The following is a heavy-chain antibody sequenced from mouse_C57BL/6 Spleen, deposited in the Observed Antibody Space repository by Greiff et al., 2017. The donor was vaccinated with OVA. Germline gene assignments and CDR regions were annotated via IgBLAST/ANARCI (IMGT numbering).Heavy chain of an antibody. CDR2: IDPSDSYT. CDR3: ARGSTVVPFDY. J-gene: IGHJ2*01. CDR1: GYTFTSYW. Sequence: HVQLMQPGADLVMPGASLKLSCTASGYTFTSYWMPWVHQRPGQGLEWIGEIDPSDSYTNYNQKFKGKSTMTVDKSSSTAYMQLSSLTSEDSAVYYCARGSTVVPFDYWGQGTTLTVSS. V-gene: IGHV1-69*01. D-gene: IGHD1-1*01.